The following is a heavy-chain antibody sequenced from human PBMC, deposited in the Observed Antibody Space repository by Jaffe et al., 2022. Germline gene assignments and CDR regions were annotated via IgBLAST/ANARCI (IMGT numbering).Heavy chain of an antibody. CDR3: ARDRGRDGYNSDAFDI. CDR2: IIPILGIA. J-gene: IGHJ3*02. CDR1: GGTFSSYT. Sequence: QVQLVQSGAEVKKPGSSVKVSCKASGGTFSSYTISWVRQAPGQGLEWMGRIIPILGIANYAQKFQGRVTITADKSTSTAYMELSSLRSEDTAVYYCARDRGRDGYNSDAFDIWGQGTMVTVSS. D-gene: IGHD5-12*01. V-gene: IGHV1-69*08.